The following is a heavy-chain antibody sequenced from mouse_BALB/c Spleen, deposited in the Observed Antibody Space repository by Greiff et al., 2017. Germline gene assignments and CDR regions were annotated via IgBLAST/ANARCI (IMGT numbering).Heavy chain of an antibody. CDR2: IAPGSGST. CDR3: ARDYSYYFDY. CDR1: GYTFTSYW. J-gene: IGHJ2*01. V-gene: IGHV1S41*01. D-gene: IGHD1-1*01. Sequence: DLVKPGASVKLSCKASGYTFTSYWINWIKQRPGQGLEWIGRIAPGSGSTYYNEMFKGKATLTVDTSSSTAYIQLSSLSSEDSAVYFCARDYSYYFDYWGQGTTLTVSS.